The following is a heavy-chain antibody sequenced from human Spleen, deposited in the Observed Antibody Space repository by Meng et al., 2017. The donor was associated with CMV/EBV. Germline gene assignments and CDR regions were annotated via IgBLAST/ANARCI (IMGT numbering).Heavy chain of an antibody. CDR2: IYSGGST. Sequence: GGSLRLSCAASGFTVSSNYMSWVRQAPGKGLEWVSVIYSGGSTYYADSVKGRFTISRDNSKNTLYLQMNSLRAEDTAVYYCARVQVRVRAFIKPPIYYYGMDVWGQGTTVTVSS. CDR1: GFTVSSNY. D-gene: IGHD3-10*01. J-gene: IGHJ6*02. CDR3: ARVQVRVRAFIKPPIYYYGMDV. V-gene: IGHV3-53*01.